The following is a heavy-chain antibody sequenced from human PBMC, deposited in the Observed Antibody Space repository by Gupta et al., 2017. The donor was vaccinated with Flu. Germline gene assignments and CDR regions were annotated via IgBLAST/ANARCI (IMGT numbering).Heavy chain of an antibody. CDR3: ARQKPSRDKFYYGMDV. CDR2: ISSGSNYI. D-gene: IGHD3-10*01. V-gene: IGHV3-21*01. Sequence: YSMNWVRQAPGKGLEWVSFISSGSNYIYYADPAKGRFTVSRDNAKNSLYLQMNDLRADDTAVYFCARQKPSRDKFYYGMDVWGQGTTVTVSS. CDR1: YS. J-gene: IGHJ6*02.